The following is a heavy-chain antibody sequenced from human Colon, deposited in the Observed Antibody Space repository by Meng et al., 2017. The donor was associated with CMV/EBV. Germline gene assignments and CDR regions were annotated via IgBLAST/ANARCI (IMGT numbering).Heavy chain of an antibody. V-gene: IGHV3-30*02. CDR3: AKDLAAAGTLDYDYGMDV. D-gene: IGHD6-13*01. J-gene: IGHJ6*02. CDR1: GFTFSTYG. CDR2: MRYDGSDK. Sequence: GGSLRLSCAASGFTFSTYGMHWFRQAPDKGLEWVTFMRYDGSDKYYVDSVKGRFTISRDTTKNTLYLEMNSLRVEDTAVYYCAKDLAAAGTLDYDYGMDVWGQGTTVTVSS.